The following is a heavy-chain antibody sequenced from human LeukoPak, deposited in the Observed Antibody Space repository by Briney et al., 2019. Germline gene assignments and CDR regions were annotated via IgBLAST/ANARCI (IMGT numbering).Heavy chain of an antibody. Sequence: GGSLRLSCAASGFTFDVYAMHWVRQAPGKGLEWVSGISWNSDTIAYADSVKGRFTISRDNAKNSLSLQMNSLRAEDTALYYCAKAVAGIASPIDCWVQGTLVTVSS. V-gene: IGHV3-9*01. J-gene: IGHJ4*02. CDR2: ISWNSDTI. CDR3: AKAVAGIASPIDC. D-gene: IGHD6-13*01. CDR1: GFTFDVYA.